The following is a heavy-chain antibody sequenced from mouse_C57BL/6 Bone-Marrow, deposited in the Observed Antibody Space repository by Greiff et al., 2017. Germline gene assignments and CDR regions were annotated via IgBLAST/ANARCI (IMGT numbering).Heavy chain of an antibody. CDR3: ARDKLYYGNQWYFDV. V-gene: IGHV1-78*01. D-gene: IGHD2-1*01. CDR1: GYTFTDHT. CDR2: IYPRDGST. Sequence: VQLQQSDAELVKPGASVKISCKVSGYTFTDHTIHWMKQRPEQGLEWIGYIYPRDGSTKYNEKFKGKATLTADKSSSTAYMQLNSLTSEDSAVYFCARDKLYYGNQWYFDVWGTGTTVTVSS. J-gene: IGHJ1*03.